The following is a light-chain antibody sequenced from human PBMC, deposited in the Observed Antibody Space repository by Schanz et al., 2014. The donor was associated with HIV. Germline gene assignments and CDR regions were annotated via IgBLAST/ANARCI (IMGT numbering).Light chain of an antibody. V-gene: IGLV1-44*01. Sequence: QSVLTQPPSASGTPGQRVTLSCSGSTSSIKTNTVNWFQQLPGTAPKLLIYSNTQRPSGVPDRFSGSKSGTSASLAISGLQSEDEADYYCATWVDSLKGWVFGGGTKLTVL. CDR3: ATWVDSLKGWV. CDR2: SNT. J-gene: IGLJ3*02. CDR1: TSSIKTNT.